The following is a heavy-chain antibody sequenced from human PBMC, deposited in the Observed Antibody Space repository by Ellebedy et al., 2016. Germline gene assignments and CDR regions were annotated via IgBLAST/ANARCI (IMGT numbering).Heavy chain of an antibody. CDR3: AREQMAMASPFDY. D-gene: IGHD5-24*01. CDR1: GYTFIGYY. CDR2: IIPIFGTA. V-gene: IGHV1-69*13. Sequence: ASVKVSCKASGYTFIGYYIHWVRQAPGQGLEWMGGIIPIFGTANYAQKFQGRVTITADESTSTAYMELSSLRSEDTAVYYCAREQMAMASPFDYWGQGTLVTVSS. J-gene: IGHJ4*02.